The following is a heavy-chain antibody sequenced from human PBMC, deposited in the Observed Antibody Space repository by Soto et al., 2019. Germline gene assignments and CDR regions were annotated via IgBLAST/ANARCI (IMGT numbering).Heavy chain of an antibody. V-gene: IGHV5-10-1*01. CDR2: IDPSDSYT. CDR3: ASHIICSSTSCAFNHTDV. D-gene: IGHD2-2*01. CDR1: GYSFTSYW. J-gene: IGHJ6*02. Sequence: PGDSLKISCMGSGYSFTSYWISWVRQMPGKGLEWMGRIDPSDSYTNYSPSFQGHVTISADKSTSTAYLQWSSLKASDTAMYYCASHIICSSTSCAFNHTDVRGQGTTVTVSS.